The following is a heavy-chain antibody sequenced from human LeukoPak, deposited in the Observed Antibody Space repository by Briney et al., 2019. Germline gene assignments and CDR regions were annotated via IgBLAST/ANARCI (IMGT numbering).Heavy chain of an antibody. V-gene: IGHV4-59*01. CDR2: IYYSGST. D-gene: IGHD5-24*01. CDR3: AREDGYNFNY. J-gene: IGHJ4*02. CDR1: GGSISSYY. Sequence: SETLSLTCTVSGGSISSYYWSWIRQPPGKGLEWFGYIYYSGSTNYNPSLKSRVTISVDPSKNQFSLKLSSVTAADTAVYYCAREDGYNFNYWGQGTLVTVSS.